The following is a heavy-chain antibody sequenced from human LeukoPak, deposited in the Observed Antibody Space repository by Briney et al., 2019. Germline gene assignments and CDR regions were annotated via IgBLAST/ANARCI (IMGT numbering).Heavy chain of an antibody. V-gene: IGHV3-23*01. J-gene: IGHJ6*03. CDR1: GFTFSNYS. CDR2: ISGSGGST. CDR3: GKVPSVSNDYYYMEV. Sequence: GGSLRLSCAASGFTFSNYSMSWVRQAPGKGLEWVSTISGSGGSTSYADSVKGRFTISRDNSTDSLYLQMNRLRDEDTSVYYCGKVPSVSNDYYYMEVWGKGTTVTVSS. D-gene: IGHD3-16*02.